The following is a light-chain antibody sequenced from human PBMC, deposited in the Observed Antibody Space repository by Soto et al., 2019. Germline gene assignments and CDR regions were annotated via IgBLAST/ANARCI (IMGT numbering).Light chain of an antibody. J-gene: IGKJ2*01. CDR3: QHRDNWSYI. CDR2: DAS. Sequence: EIELTQSPGTLSLSPGERATLSCRASQSVSSRYLAWYQQKPGQAPRLLIYDASTRATGIPARFSGSGSGTDYTLSISSLEAEDFAVYYCQHRDNWSYIFGQGTKLEMK. V-gene: IGKV3D-20*02. CDR1: QSVSSRY.